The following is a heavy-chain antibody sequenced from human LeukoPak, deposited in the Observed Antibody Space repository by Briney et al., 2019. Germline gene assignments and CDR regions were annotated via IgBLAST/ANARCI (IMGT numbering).Heavy chain of an antibody. J-gene: IGHJ6*02. CDR3: ARAHPTGTYGMDV. CDR2: IYTSGST. D-gene: IGHD1-14*01. V-gene: IGHV4-4*07. Sequence: SETLSLTCTVSGGSINSYYWSWIRQPAGKGLEWIGRIYTSGSTNYNPSLKSRVTMSVDTSKNQFSLKLSSVTAADTAVYFRARAHPTGTYGMDVWGQGTTVTVSS. CDR1: GGSINSYY.